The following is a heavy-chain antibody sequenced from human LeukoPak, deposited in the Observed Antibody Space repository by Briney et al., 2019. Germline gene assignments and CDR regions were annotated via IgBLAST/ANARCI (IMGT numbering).Heavy chain of an antibody. CDR1: GYTLTELS. D-gene: IGHD6-6*01. CDR2: FDPEDGET. CDR3: ATSPPYSSSSVTYYYYGMDV. V-gene: IGHV1-24*01. Sequence: ASVKVSCKVSGYTLTELSMHWVRQAPGKGLEWMGGFDPEDGETIYAQKFQGRVTMTEDTSTDTAYMGLSSLRSEDTAVYYCATSPPYSSSSVTYYYYGMDVWGQGTTVTVSS. J-gene: IGHJ6*02.